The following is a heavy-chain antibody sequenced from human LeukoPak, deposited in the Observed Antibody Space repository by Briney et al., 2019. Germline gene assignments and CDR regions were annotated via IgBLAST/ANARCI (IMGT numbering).Heavy chain of an antibody. V-gene: IGHV3-30*02. Sequence: PGGSLRLSCAASGLTLSTYGMHWVRQAPGKGLEWVAFIRYDGSNKYYADSVKGRFTISRDNSKNTLYLQMNSLRAEDTAVYYCAKDLGRVSSGWYSPFDYWGQGTLVTVSS. CDR3: AKDLGRVSSGWYSPFDY. J-gene: IGHJ4*02. CDR1: GLTLSTYG. CDR2: IRYDGSNK. D-gene: IGHD6-19*01.